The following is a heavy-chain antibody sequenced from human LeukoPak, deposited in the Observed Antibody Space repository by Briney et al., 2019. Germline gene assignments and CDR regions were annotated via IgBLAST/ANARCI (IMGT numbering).Heavy chain of an antibody. CDR3: AKEREAGSGNIAFDY. V-gene: IGHV3-30*18. CDR1: GFTFSSYG. D-gene: IGHD3-10*01. J-gene: IGHJ4*02. Sequence: GRSLRLSCAASGFTFSSYGMHWVRQAPGKGLKWVAVISYDGSNKYYADSVKGRFTVSRDNSKNTLYLQMNSLRAEDTAVYYCAKEREAGSGNIAFDYWGQGTLVTVSS. CDR2: ISYDGSNK.